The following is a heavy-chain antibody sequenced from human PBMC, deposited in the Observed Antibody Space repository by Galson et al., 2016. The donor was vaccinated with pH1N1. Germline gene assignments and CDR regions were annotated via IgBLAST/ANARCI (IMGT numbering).Heavy chain of an antibody. V-gene: IGHV1-46*01. CDR1: GYTFTSYY. Sequence: SVKVSCKASGYTFTSYYIHWVRQAPGQGLEWLGVIDPRVGSTSYAQKFQGRVTITRNTSISTAYMELSSLRSEDTALYYCARAGCVSGSCRTGIHYYMDVWGEGTTVTVTS. CDR2: IDPRVGST. J-gene: IGHJ6*03. CDR3: ARAGCVSGSCRTGIHYYMDV. D-gene: IGHD2-15*01.